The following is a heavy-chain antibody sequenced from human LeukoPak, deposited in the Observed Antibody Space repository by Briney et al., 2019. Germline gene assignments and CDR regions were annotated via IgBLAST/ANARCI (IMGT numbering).Heavy chain of an antibody. J-gene: IGHJ3*02. V-gene: IGHV4-61*02. CDR1: GGSISSGNYY. CDR2: MYTSGST. Sequence: PSETLSLTCTVSGGSISSGNYYWRWIRQPAGTGLEWIGRMYTSGSTDYNPSLKSRVTISVDTSKNQFSLKLSSVTAADTAVYFCARDPTTVTDGFDIWGQGTMVTVPS. D-gene: IGHD4-17*01. CDR3: ARDPTTVTDGFDI.